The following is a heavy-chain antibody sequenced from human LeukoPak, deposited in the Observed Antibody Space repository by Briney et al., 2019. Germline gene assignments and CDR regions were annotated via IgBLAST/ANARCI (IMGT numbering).Heavy chain of an antibody. V-gene: IGHV1-69*13. CDR3: AREVHYYDSRESNAFDI. Sequence: SVKVSCKASGGTFSSYAISWVRQAPGQGLEWMGGIIPIFGTANYAQKFRGRVTITADESTSTAYMELSSLRSEDTAVYYCAREVHYYDSRESNAFDIWGQGTMVTVSS. D-gene: IGHD3-22*01. J-gene: IGHJ3*02. CDR2: IIPIFGTA. CDR1: GGTFSSYA.